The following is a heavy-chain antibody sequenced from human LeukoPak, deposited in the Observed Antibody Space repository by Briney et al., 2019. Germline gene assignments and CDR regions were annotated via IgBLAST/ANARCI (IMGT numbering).Heavy chain of an antibody. D-gene: IGHD2-2*01. CDR2: INPNSGGT. J-gene: IGHJ4*02. Sequence: ASVKVSCKASGYTFTGYYIHWGRQAPGHGLVWMGWINPNSGGTEFEQKFQGRVTQTRDTSISTAYMEVSRLRPDDTAVYYCARGGEVCSSTSCYRGHEYWGQGTLVTVSS. V-gene: IGHV1-2*02. CDR3: ARGGEVCSSTSCYRGHEY. CDR1: GYTFTGYY.